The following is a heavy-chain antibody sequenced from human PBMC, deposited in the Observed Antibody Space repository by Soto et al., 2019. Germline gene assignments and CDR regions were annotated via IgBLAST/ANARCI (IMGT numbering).Heavy chain of an antibody. Sequence: QVQLVQSGAEVKQPGSSVKVSCKTSGGTFSTYAIYWVRQAPGQGLEWMGAIIPLFGTADYAQKFQGRVTFTADESTSTASMELSSLRSEDTAVYYCARPKGSYSSGYYYFDYWGQGTLVTVSS. D-gene: IGHD6-19*01. CDR2: IIPLFGTA. J-gene: IGHJ4*02. V-gene: IGHV1-69*01. CDR1: GGTFSTYA. CDR3: ARPKGSYSSGYYYFDY.